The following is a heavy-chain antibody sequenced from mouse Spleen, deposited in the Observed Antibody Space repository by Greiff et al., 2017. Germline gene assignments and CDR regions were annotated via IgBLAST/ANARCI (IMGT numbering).Heavy chain of an antibody. CDR1: GFTFSDYY. J-gene: IGHJ3*01. Sequence: EVKLVESGGGLVKPGGSLKLSCAASGFTFSDYYMYWVRQTPEKRLEWVATISDGGSYTYYPDSVKGRFTISRDNAKNNLYLQMSSLKSEDTAMYYCARDWNDVFAYWGQGTLVTVSA. CDR2: ISDGGSYT. D-gene: IGHD2-12*01. V-gene: IGHV5-4*02. CDR3: ARDWNDVFAY.